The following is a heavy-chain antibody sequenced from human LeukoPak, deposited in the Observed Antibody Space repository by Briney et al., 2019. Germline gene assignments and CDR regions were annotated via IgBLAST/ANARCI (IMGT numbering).Heavy chain of an antibody. V-gene: IGHV1-46*01. Sequence: ASVKVSCKASGYTXTSYYMHRVRQAPGQGLEWMGIINPSGGSTTYAQKFQGRVTMTRDTSTSTVYMELSSLRSEDTAVYYCARDGVDTAMVMRTTFDYWGQGTLVTVSS. D-gene: IGHD5-18*01. J-gene: IGHJ4*02. CDR2: INPSGGST. CDR1: GYTXTSYY. CDR3: ARDGVDTAMVMRTTFDY.